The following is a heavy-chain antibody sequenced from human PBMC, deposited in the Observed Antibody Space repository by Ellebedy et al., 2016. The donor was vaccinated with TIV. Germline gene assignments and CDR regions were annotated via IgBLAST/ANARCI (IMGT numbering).Heavy chain of an antibody. Sequence: AASVKVSCKASGYTFTSYYMHWVRQAPGQGLEWMGGIIPIFGTANYAQKFQGRVTITADESTSTAYMELSSLRSEDTAVYYCARLHSSGYYAPFDYWGQGTLVTVSS. CDR3: ARLHSSGYYAPFDY. J-gene: IGHJ4*02. V-gene: IGHV1-69*13. CDR1: GYTFTSYY. D-gene: IGHD3-22*01. CDR2: IIPIFGTA.